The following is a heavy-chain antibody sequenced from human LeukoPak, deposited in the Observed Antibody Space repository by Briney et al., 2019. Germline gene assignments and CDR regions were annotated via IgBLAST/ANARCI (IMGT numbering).Heavy chain of an antibody. CDR1: GYTFTSYY. V-gene: IGHV1-46*01. CDR2: INPSGGST. J-gene: IGHJ4*02. CDR3: ARDESLSGRYSGYDLADGEVRPTWGIDY. D-gene: IGHD5-12*01. Sequence: GASVKVSCKASGYTFTSYYMHWVRQAPGQGLEWMGIINPSGGSTSYAQKFQGRVTMTRDTSTSTVYMELSSLRSEDTAVYYCARDESLSGRYSGYDLADGEVRPTWGIDYWGQGTLVTVSS.